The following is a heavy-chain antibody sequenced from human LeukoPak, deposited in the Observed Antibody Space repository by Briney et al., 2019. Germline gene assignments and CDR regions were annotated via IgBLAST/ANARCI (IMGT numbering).Heavy chain of an antibody. CDR1: GSMFSKYW. J-gene: IGHJ3*01. V-gene: IGHV3-7*01. CDR2: IKGDGIEK. Sequence: GGSLRLSCTGSGSMFSKYWMTWVRQAPGKGLEWVANIKGDGIEKYYVDSVKGRFTISRDNAGNSLFLQANSLRAEDTAMYYCASEINWGSGAFDVWGQGTMVTVS. D-gene: IGHD7-27*01. CDR3: ASEINWGSGAFDV.